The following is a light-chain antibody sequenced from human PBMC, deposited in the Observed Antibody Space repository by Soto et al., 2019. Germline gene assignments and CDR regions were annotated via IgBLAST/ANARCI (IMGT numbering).Light chain of an antibody. CDR1: RSNIGSNP. J-gene: IGLJ2*01. CDR3: AARDDSLYGPV. V-gene: IGLV1-44*01. CDR2: SDS. Sequence: QSVLIQPPSASGTPGQRVTISCSGSRSNIGSNPVNWYQQFPGTAPKLLIYSDSQRPSGVPDRFSGSKSGTSASLAISGLQSEDEVDYYCAARDDSLYGPVFGGGTKLTVL.